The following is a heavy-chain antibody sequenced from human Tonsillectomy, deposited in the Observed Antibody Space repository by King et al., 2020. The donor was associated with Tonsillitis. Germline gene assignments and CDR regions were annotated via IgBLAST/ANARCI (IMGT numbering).Heavy chain of an antibody. CDR1: GYTFTSYY. J-gene: IGHJ4*02. CDR3: ARAAAAGQNYFDY. D-gene: IGHD6-13*01. Sequence: VQLVQSGAEVKKPGASVKVSCKASGYTFTSYYTEWVRQAPGQGLEWMGIINPRDGSTSNAQKFQGRVTMTRDTSTSTVYMELSSLRSEDTAVYYCARAAAAGQNYFDYWGQGTLVTVSS. V-gene: IGHV1-46*01. CDR2: INPRDGST.